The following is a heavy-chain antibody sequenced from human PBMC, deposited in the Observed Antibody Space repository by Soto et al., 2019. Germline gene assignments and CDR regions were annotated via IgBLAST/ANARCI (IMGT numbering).Heavy chain of an antibody. J-gene: IGHJ4*02. V-gene: IGHV3-48*01. CDR1: GFIFGTYG. Sequence: EVQLVESGGGLVQPGGSLRLSCAASGFIFGTYGMNWVRQAPGKGLEWVSFISGTGTIYYADSVKGRFAISRDNVKNSLYLQMNSLRAEDTAVYYCARDPDGIFDFDYWGQGTQVTVSS. CDR3: ARDPDGIFDFDY. CDR2: ISGTGTI. D-gene: IGHD6-13*01.